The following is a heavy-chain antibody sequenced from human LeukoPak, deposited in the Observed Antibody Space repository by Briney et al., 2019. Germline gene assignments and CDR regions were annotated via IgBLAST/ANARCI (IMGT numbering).Heavy chain of an antibody. J-gene: IGHJ4*02. D-gene: IGHD3-22*01. CDR1: GFTFSTSW. CDR3: AKDQNYYDSSGYPPLFDY. CDR2: IKQDGSDK. Sequence: PGGSLRLPCAASGFTFSTSWMTWVRQAPGKGLEWVANIKQDGSDKYYMDSVKGRFTISRDNAKNSLYLQMNSLRAEDTAVYYCAKDQNYYDSSGYPPLFDYWGQGTLVTVSS. V-gene: IGHV3-7*03.